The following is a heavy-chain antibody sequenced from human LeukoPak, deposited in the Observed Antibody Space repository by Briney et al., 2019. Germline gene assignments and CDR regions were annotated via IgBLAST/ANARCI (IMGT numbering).Heavy chain of an antibody. CDR2: IIPIFGTA. CDR1: GGTFSSYA. D-gene: IGHD3-10*01. J-gene: IGHJ6*04. CDR3: ARVPCMVRGVIPACWRGRARTNGMDV. Sequence: ASVKVSCTASGGTFSSYAISWVRQAPGQGLEWMGGIIPIFGTANYAQKFQGRVTITADESTSTAYMELSSLRSEDTAVYYCARVPCMVRGVIPACWRGRARTNGMDVLGKGTTVTVSS. V-gene: IGHV1-69*13.